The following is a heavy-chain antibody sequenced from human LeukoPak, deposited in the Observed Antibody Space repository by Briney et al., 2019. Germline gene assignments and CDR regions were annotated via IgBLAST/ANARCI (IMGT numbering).Heavy chain of an antibody. J-gene: IGHJ4*02. CDR2: IYSGGST. Sequence: GGSLRLSCAASGFTVSSNYMSWVRQAPGKGLEWVSVIYSGGSTYYADSVKGRLTISRDNSKSTLYLQMNSLRAEDTAVYYCARDYWWNYDYWGQGTLVTVSS. CDR3: ARDYWWNYDY. V-gene: IGHV3-53*05. D-gene: IGHD1-7*01. CDR1: GFTVSSNY.